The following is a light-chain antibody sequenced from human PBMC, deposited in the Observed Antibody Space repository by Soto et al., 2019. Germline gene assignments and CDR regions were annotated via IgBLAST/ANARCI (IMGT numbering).Light chain of an antibody. J-gene: IGKJ4*01. V-gene: IGKV1-39*01. CDR3: QQSYSTPLT. CDR1: QSISHW. Sequence: DIQMTQAPSTLSASIGDRVIITCRASQSISHWLAWYQQKPGKAPKLLIYAASSLQSGVPSRFSGSGSGTDFTLTISSLQPGDFATYYCQQSYSTPLTFGGGTKVDIK. CDR2: AAS.